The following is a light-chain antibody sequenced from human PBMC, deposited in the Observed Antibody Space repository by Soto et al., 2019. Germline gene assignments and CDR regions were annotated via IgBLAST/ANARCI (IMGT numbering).Light chain of an antibody. CDR3: QQYDDSARYI. V-gene: IGKV3-20*01. CDR1: QNINTRY. CDR2: ATS. Sequence: EIVLTQSPGTLSLSPGERATLSCRASQNINTRYSAWYQQKRGQPPSLLICATSTRASGIPDRFSGSGSGRDFTLTISGLEPEDSAVYFCQQYDDSARYIFGQGTSLDIK. J-gene: IGKJ2*01.